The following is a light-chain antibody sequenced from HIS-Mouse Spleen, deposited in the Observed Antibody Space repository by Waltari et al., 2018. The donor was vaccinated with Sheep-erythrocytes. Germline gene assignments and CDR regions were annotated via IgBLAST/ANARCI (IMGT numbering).Light chain of an antibody. CDR2: EGS. CDR1: SSDVGSYNL. V-gene: IGLV2-23*01. CDR3: CSYAGSSTPWV. J-gene: IGLJ3*02. Sequence: QSALTQPASVSGSPGQSITISCTGTSSDVGSYNLVSWYQQHPGTAPKPMIYEGSKGPSGVSNRFSGSTSGNTASLTISGLQAEDEADYYCCSYAGSSTPWVFGGGTKLTVL.